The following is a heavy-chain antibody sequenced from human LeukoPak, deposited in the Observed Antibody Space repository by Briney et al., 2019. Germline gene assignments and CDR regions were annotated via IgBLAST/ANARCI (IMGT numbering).Heavy chain of an antibody. CDR1: GGSISSYY. V-gene: IGHV4-4*07. D-gene: IGHD3-10*01. CDR3: ARNYYGGNGVLDY. CDR2: IYTSGST. J-gene: IGHJ4*02. Sequence: PSETLSLTRTVSGGSISSYYWSWIRQPAGKGLEWIGRIYTSGSTNYNPSLKSRVIMSVDTSKNQFLLKLSSVTAADTAVYYCARNYYGGNGVLDYWGQGTLVTVSS.